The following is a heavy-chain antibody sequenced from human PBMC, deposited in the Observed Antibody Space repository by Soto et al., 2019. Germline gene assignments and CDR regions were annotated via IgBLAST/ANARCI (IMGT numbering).Heavy chain of an antibody. Sequence: SETLSLTCIVSGGSISEKYWNWVRQPPGKGLEWIGLIFANGHTDYNPSLKSRVTMSVDASKNQFSLRLTSITAADTAVYYCVASLAASGLNWLDPWGRGTLVTVSS. D-gene: IGHD6-13*01. V-gene: IGHV4-4*07. J-gene: IGHJ5*02. CDR3: VASLAASGLNWLDP. CDR2: IFANGHT. CDR1: GGSISEKY.